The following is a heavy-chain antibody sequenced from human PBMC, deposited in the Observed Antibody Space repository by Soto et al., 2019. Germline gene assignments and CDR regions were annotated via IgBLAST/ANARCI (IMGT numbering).Heavy chain of an antibody. CDR3: AKDQARYYYGSGSYSLASD. Sequence: GGSLRLSCAASGFTFSSYGMHWVRQAPGKGLEWVAVISYDGSNKYYADSVKGRFTISRDNSKNTLYLQMNSLRAEDTAVYYCAKDQARYYYGSGSYSLASDWGQGTLVTVSS. CDR2: ISYDGSNK. CDR1: GFTFSSYG. D-gene: IGHD3-10*01. V-gene: IGHV3-30*18. J-gene: IGHJ4*02.